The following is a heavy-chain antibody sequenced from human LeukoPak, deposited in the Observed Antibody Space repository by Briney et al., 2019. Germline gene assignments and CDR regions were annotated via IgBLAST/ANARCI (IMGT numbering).Heavy chain of an antibody. CDR1: GFTFSSYG. V-gene: IGHV3-23*01. D-gene: IGHD2/OR15-2a*01. J-gene: IGHJ4*02. Sequence: PGGSLRLPCAASGFTFSSYGMSWVRQAPGKGLEGVSTVTDSGGSTYYADSVKGRFTISRDNSKNTLYLQMNSLRADDTAVYYCAKDYGSGIVDYIDYWGQGTLVTVSS. CDR2: VTDSGGST. CDR3: AKDYGSGIVDYIDY.